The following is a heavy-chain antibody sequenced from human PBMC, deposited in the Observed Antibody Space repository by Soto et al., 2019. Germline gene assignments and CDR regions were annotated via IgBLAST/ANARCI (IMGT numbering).Heavy chain of an antibody. V-gene: IGHV4-39*07. CDR2: IYYSGST. CDR1: GGSISRNGYY. D-gene: IGHD5-18*01. CDR3: ARDSGLTSQIRLWRSCFHH. Sequence: WETLALTCTVSGGSISRNGYYWALIRQPPGKGLEWIGSIYYSGSTYYNPSLKSRVTISVDTSKNQFSLKLSSVTAADTAVYYCARDSGLTSQIRLWRSCFHHSGPGPLFTV. J-gene: IGHJ1*01.